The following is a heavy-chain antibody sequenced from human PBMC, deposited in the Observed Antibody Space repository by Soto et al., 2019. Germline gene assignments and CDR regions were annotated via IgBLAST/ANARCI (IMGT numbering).Heavy chain of an antibody. D-gene: IGHD3-3*01. CDR3: ARALVDFWSGYTGMDV. CDR1: GYTFTSYG. V-gene: IGHV1-18*04. CDR2: ISVYNGNT. Sequence: GASGKVSCKASGYTFTSYGISWVRQAPGQGLEWMGWISVYNGNTNYAQKLQGRVTMTTDTSTSTAYMELRSLRSDDTAVYYCARALVDFWSGYTGMDVWGQGTTVTVSS. J-gene: IGHJ6*02.